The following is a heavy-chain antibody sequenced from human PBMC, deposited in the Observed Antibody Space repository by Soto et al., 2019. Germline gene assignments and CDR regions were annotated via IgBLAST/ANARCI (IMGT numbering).Heavy chain of an antibody. Sequence: EVQVVESGGGLVKPGGSLRLSCAASGFTFNKAWMNWVRQTPGKGLEWVGRVISKIDGGTTDYAAPVKGRFTISRDDSKNTLYLQMNSLKTEDTAVYYCAAGTGRTDFDYWGQGILVTVSS. J-gene: IGHJ4*02. CDR3: AAGTGRTDFDY. CDR1: GFTFNKAW. V-gene: IGHV3-15*01. CDR2: VISKIDGGTT. D-gene: IGHD2-15*01.